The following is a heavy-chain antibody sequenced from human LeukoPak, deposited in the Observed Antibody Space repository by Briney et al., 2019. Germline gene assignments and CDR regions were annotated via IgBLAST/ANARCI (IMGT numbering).Heavy chain of an antibody. CDR3: ARDTNVGYCSGGSCYSGAFDI. J-gene: IGHJ3*02. D-gene: IGHD2-15*01. V-gene: IGHV4-61*01. Sequence: SETLSLTCTVSGGSISSSSYYWGWIRQPPGKGLEWIGYIYYSGSTNYNPSLKRRVTISVDTSKNQFSLKLSSVTAADTAVYYCARDTNVGYCSGGSCYSGAFDIWGQGTMVTVSS. CDR2: IYYSGST. CDR1: GGSISSSSYY.